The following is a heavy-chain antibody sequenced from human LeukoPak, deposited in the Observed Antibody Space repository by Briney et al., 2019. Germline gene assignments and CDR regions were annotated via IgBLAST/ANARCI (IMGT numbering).Heavy chain of an antibody. CDR2: MNPNSGNT. CDR1: GYTFTSYD. J-gene: IGHJ6*02. CDR3: ARPRALRYFDWTYYYYYGMDV. Sequence: ASVKVSCKASGYTFTSYDINWMRQATGQGLEWMGWMNPNSGNTGYAQKFQGRVTMTRNTSISTAYMELSSLRSEDTAVYYCARPRALRYFDWTYYYYYGMDVWGQGTTVTVSS. D-gene: IGHD3-9*01. V-gene: IGHV1-8*01.